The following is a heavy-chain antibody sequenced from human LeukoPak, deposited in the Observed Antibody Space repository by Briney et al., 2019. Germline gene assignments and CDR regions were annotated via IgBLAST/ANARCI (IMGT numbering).Heavy chain of an antibody. Sequence: GGSLRLSCAASGFTFSSYSMNWVRQAPGKGLEWASSITFSSTYIYYADSVKGRFTISRDNAKNSLYLQMNSLRAEDTAVYYCARDSTTFDFWSQGTLVTVSS. CDR2: ITFSSTYI. J-gene: IGHJ4*02. D-gene: IGHD1-1*01. CDR1: GFTFSSYS. V-gene: IGHV3-21*01. CDR3: ARDSTTFDF.